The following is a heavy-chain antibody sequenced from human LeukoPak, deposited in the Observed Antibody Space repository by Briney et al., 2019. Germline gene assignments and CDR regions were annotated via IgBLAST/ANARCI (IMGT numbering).Heavy chain of an antibody. D-gene: IGHD3/OR15-3a*01. CDR3: AKRGVVIRVVLVGFHKEAYYFES. Sequence: GGSLRLSCAVSGITLSNYGMSWVRQAPGKGLEWVAGISDSGGNTKYADSVKGRFTISRDNPKNTLFLQMNSLRAEDTAVYFCAKRGVVIRVVLVGFHKEAYYFESWGQGALVTVSS. V-gene: IGHV3-23*01. CDR2: ISDSGGNT. CDR1: GITLSNYG. J-gene: IGHJ4*02.